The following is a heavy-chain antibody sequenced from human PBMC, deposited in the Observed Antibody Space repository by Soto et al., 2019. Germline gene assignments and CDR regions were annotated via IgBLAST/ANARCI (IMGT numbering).Heavy chain of an antibody. CDR2: IYHTGRT. V-gene: IGHV4-59*01. D-gene: IGHD1-1*01. J-gene: IGHJ4*02. Sequence: SEPLSLTCTVSGPPIAINYWSWIRQPPGKGLEWIGYIYHTGRTNYNPSLESRVTISLDTSRNQFSLKLSSVTAADTAVFYCAREFSNSPEAFDYWGQGALVTVSS. CDR1: GPPIAINY. CDR3: AREFSNSPEAFDY.